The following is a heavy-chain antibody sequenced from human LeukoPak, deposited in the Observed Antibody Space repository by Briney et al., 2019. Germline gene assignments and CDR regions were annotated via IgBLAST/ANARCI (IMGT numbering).Heavy chain of an antibody. V-gene: IGHV3-7*01. D-gene: IGHD3-22*01. J-gene: IGHJ4*02. CDR3: ARAHYYDSSGYYSPGFVY. Sequence: GGSLRLSCAASDFTFSTYWMSWVRQAPGKGLEWVANIKRDGSEKYYVDSVKGRFTVSRDTAKNSLFLQMNSLRAEDTAVYYCARAHYYDSSGYYSPGFVYWGQGTLVTVSS. CDR2: IKRDGSEK. CDR1: DFTFSTYW.